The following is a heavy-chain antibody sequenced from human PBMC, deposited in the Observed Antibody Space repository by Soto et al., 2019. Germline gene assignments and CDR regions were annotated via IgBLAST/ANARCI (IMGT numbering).Heavy chain of an antibody. V-gene: IGHV1-69*01. Sequence: QVQLVQSGAEVKKPGSSVKVSCKASGGTFSSYAISWVRQAPGQGLEWMGGIIPIFGTANYAQKFQGRVTITADESTSTAYMELSSLRSEDTAVYYCAMEIPGDSYYDGSGSYYHNFDYWGQGTLVTVSS. D-gene: IGHD3-10*01. CDR2: IIPIFGTA. CDR3: AMEIPGDSYYDGSGSYYHNFDY. CDR1: GGTFSSYA. J-gene: IGHJ4*02.